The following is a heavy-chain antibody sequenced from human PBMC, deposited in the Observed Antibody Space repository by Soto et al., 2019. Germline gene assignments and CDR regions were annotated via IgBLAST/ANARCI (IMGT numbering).Heavy chain of an antibody. CDR1: GGSISSGGYY. CDR3: ARSEERVRGDPLGPFDP. Sequence: PSDTLSLTCTVSGGSISSGGYYWSWIRQHPGKGLEWIGYIYYSGSTNYNPSLKSRVTISVDTSKNQFSLKLSSVTAADTAVYYCARSEERVRGDPLGPFDPWGQGTLVTVSS. D-gene: IGHD3-10*01. J-gene: IGHJ5*02. CDR2: IYYSGST. V-gene: IGHV4-61*08.